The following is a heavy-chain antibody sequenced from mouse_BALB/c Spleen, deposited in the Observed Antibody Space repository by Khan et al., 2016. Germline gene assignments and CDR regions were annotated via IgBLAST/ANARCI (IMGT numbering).Heavy chain of an antibody. CDR3: ADITTVVAEGFAY. V-gene: IGHV14-3*02. J-gene: IGHJ3*01. Sequence: VQLKQSGAELVKPGASVKLSCTASGFNIKDTYMHWMKQRPEQGLEWIGRIDPANGNTKYDPKFQGKATITAAKSSNTAYLQLSSLTSEDTAVYYCADITTVVAEGFAYWGQGTLVTVSA. CDR2: IDPANGNT. D-gene: IGHD1-1*01. CDR1: GFNIKDTY.